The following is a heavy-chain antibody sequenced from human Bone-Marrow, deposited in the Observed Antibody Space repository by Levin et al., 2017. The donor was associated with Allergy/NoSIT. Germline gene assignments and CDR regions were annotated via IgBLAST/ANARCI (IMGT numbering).Heavy chain of an antibody. CDR2: VSWNSGTI. CDR3: ARHKDYGGNGYYYYGMDV. J-gene: IGHJ6*02. D-gene: IGHD4-23*01. Sequence: PGGSLILSFSSSFFPFPSSSLPFLLPSPFLFLSFVSGVSWNSGTIGYADSVKGRFTISRDNAKNSLYLQMNSLRTEDTALYFCARHKDYGGNGYYYYGMDVWGQGTTVTVSS. CDR1: FFPFPSSS. V-gene: IGHV3-9*01.